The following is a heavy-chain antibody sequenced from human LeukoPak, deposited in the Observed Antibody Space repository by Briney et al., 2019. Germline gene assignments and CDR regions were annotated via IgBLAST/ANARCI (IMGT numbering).Heavy chain of an antibody. CDR2: ISGSGGST. J-gene: IGHJ4*02. Sequence: QPGGSLRLSCAASGFTFSSYAMSWVRQAPGKGLEWVSAISGSGGSTYYTDSVKGRFTISRDNAKSSLYLQMNSLRAEDTAVYYCARRGSYLFDYWGQGTLVTVSS. CDR3: ARRGSYLFDY. D-gene: IGHD1-26*01. CDR1: GFTFSSYA. V-gene: IGHV3-23*01.